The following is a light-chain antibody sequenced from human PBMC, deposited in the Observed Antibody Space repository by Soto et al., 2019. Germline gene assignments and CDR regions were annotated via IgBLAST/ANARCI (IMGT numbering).Light chain of an antibody. V-gene: IGKV3D-15*01. CDR2: DIS. Sequence: EIVTTQSPTTLSVSPGERATLSCRASQSVGSDLAWYQQKPGKAPRLVIYDISTRATGVPTRISGSGSGTEFTLTISSLQSEDFATYYCQQANSFPITFGQGTRLEIK. CDR3: QQANSFPIT. J-gene: IGKJ5*01. CDR1: QSVGSD.